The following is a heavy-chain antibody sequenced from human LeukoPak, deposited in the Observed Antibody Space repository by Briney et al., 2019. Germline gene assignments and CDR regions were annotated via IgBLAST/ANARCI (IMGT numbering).Heavy chain of an antibody. J-gene: IGHJ4*02. CDR3: ARHRSRMVDSSGY. Sequence: GESLKISCKGSGYSFTSYWISWVRQMPGKGLEWMGRIDPSDSYTNYSPSFQGHVTISADKSISTAYLQWSSPKASDTAMYYCARHRSRMVDSSGYWGQGTLVTVSS. CDR1: GYSFTSYW. CDR2: IDPSDSYT. V-gene: IGHV5-10-1*01. D-gene: IGHD3-22*01.